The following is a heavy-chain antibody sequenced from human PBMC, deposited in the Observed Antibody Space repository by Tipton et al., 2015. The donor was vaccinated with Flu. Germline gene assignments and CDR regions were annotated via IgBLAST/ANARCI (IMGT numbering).Heavy chain of an antibody. Sequence: TLSLTCTVSGGSISGYFWTWIRQPPGKGLEWMGYVYYIGSPNYNPSLKSRVTISVDTSKNQFSLKLSSVTAADTAVYYRARAGSYYCLDYWGQGTLVTVSS. D-gene: IGHD1-26*01. CDR1: GGSISGYF. V-gene: IGHV4-59*01. J-gene: IGHJ4*02. CDR2: VYYIGSP. CDR3: ARAGSYYCLDY.